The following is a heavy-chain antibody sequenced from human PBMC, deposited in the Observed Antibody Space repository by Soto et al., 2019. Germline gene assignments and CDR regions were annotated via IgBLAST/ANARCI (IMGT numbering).Heavy chain of an antibody. V-gene: IGHV1-18*01. J-gene: IGHJ6*03. CDR3: ARVSGDCSGGSCYPYHYYYMDV. CDR2: INADNGNT. Sequence: ASVKVSCKAAGYTFIDYGIGWVRQAPGQGLEWMGWINADNGNTNYAPKLQGRVTMTADTSTSTAYMELRSLRSDDTAVYYCARVSGDCSGGSCYPYHYYYMDVWGKGTTVTVSS. CDR1: GYTFIDYG. D-gene: IGHD2-15*01.